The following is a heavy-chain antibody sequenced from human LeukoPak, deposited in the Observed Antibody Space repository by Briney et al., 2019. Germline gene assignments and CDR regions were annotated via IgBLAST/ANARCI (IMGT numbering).Heavy chain of an antibody. D-gene: IGHD1-1*01. CDR2: IYYSGST. CDR3: ARKLERRSGNWFDP. CDR1: GRSISSYY. V-gene: IGHV4-59*01. Sequence: SETLSLTCTVSGRSISSYYWSWIRQPPGKGLEWIGYIYYSGSTNYNPSLKSRVTISVDTSKNQFSLKLSSVTAADTAVYYCARKLERRSGNWFDPWGQGTLVTVSS. J-gene: IGHJ5*02.